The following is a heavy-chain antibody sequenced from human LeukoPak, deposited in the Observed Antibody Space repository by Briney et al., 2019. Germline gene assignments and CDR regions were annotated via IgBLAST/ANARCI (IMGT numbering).Heavy chain of an antibody. CDR2: ICSGGST. Sequence: GGSLRLSCAVSGFTVSSNYMSWVRQAPGKGLEWVSVICSGGSTYYADSVKGRFTISRDNSKNTLYLQMNSLRAEDTAVYYCAREEGGYSYGYPFDYWGQGTLVTVSS. CDR3: AREEGGYSYGYPFDY. J-gene: IGHJ4*02. V-gene: IGHV3-66*01. CDR1: GFTVSSNY. D-gene: IGHD5-18*01.